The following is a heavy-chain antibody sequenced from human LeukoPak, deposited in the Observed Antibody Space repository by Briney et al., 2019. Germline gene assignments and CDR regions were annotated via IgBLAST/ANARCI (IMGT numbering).Heavy chain of an antibody. CDR3: ARDSTGYWYFDL. J-gene: IGHJ2*01. V-gene: IGHV3-53*01. Sequence: GGSLRLSCAASGFTVSSIHMVWVRQAPGKGLEWVSVTYTGGNSYYADSVKGRFIISRDISKNTLYLQMNSLRAEDTAVYYCARDSTGYWYFDLWGRGTLVSVSS. CDR1: GFTVSSIH. D-gene: IGHD3-3*02. CDR2: TYTGGNS.